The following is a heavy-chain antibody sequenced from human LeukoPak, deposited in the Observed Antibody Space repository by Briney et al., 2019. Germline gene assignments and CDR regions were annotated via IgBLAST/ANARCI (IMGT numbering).Heavy chain of an antibody. CDR1: GGSISSYY. CDR3: AASGSYYNARFDY. J-gene: IGHJ4*02. Sequence: MASETPSLTCTVSGGSISSYYWSWIRQPAGKGLEWIGRIYTSGSTNYNPSLKSRVTMSVDASKSQFSLKLSSVTAADTAVCYCAASGSYYNARFDYWGQGTLVTVSS. CDR2: IYTSGST. V-gene: IGHV4-4*07. D-gene: IGHD1-26*01.